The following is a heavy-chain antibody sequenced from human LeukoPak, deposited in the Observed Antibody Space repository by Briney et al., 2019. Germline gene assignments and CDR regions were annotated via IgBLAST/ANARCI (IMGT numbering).Heavy chain of an antibody. CDR1: GGSISSNY. J-gene: IGHJ4*02. Sequence: SEILSLTCTVSGGSISSNYWSWIRQPPGRGLEWIGYIYYSGSTNYNPSLKSRVTISVDTSKNQFSLKLSSVTAADTAVYYCARAAYYYDSSGLDYWGQGTLVTVSS. D-gene: IGHD3-22*01. CDR2: IYYSGST. CDR3: ARAAYYYDSSGLDY. V-gene: IGHV4-59*01.